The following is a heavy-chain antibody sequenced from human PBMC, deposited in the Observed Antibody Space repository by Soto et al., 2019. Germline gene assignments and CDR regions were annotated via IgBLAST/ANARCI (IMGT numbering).Heavy chain of an antibody. V-gene: IGHV4-4*07. CDR1: GGSISSYY. Sequence: SETLSLTCTVSGGSISSYYWSWIRQPAGKGLEWIGRIYTSGSTNYNPSLKSRVTMSVDTSKNQFSLKLSSVTAADTAVYYCATRITVFGLLLPPFDPWGQGTQVTVSS. D-gene: IGHD3-3*01. CDR2: IYTSGST. J-gene: IGHJ5*02. CDR3: ATRITVFGLLLPPFDP.